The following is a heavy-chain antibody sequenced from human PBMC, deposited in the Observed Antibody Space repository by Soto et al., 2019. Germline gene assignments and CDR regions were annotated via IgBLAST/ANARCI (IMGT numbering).Heavy chain of an antibody. CDR3: ARDSIVWGAYYYDSSGYFYFEY. V-gene: IGHV3-7*03. CDR2: IKQDGSEK. D-gene: IGHD3-22*01. J-gene: IGHJ4*02. Sequence: HPXGSLRLSCAASGXTFSSYWMSWVRQAPGKGLEWVANIKQDGSEKYYVDSVKGRFTISRDNAKNSLYLQMNSLRAEDTAVYYSARDSIVWGAYYYDSSGYFYFEYWGQGTMVNVSS. CDR1: GXTFSSYW.